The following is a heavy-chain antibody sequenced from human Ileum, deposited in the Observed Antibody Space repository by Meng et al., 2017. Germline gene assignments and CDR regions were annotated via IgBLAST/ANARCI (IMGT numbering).Heavy chain of an antibody. J-gene: IGHJ4*02. V-gene: IGHV3-30*02. Sequence: QVEVEESGGGVVQPGRSLRLSCAASGFTFKFYGMHWVRQAPGKGLEWVAFIHNDENAPFYADSVKGRFTISRDNSKNTLYLQLNSLRAEDTAVYYCATDGPDHDIDNWGRGTLVTVSS. CDR3: ATDGPDHDIDN. D-gene: IGHD1-1*01. CDR2: IHNDENAP. CDR1: GFTFKFYG.